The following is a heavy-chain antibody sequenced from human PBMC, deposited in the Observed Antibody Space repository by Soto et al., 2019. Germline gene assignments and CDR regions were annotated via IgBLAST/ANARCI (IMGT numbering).Heavy chain of an antibody. Sequence: GASVKVSCKASGYTFTSYGISWVRQAPGQGLEWMGWISAYNGNTNYAQKLQGRVTMTTDTSTSTAYMELRSLRSDDTAVYYCARNGGSSWRGYYYYYGMDVWGQGTTVTVSS. CDR2: ISAYNGNT. V-gene: IGHV1-18*04. CDR3: ARNGGSSWRGYYYYYGMDV. J-gene: IGHJ6*02. CDR1: GYTFTSYG. D-gene: IGHD6-6*01.